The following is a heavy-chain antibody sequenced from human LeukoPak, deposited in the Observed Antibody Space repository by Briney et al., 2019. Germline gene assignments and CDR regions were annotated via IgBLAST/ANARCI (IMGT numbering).Heavy chain of an antibody. CDR3: AREGYYGSGSPPSLYFDY. D-gene: IGHD3-10*01. Sequence: GGSLRLSCAASGFTFRNYVIHWVRQAPGKGLEWVAATSSDLNVKLYADSVKGRFTISRDNSRSTLYLQMNSLKPEDTAIYYCAREGYYGSGSPPSLYFDYWGQGTLVTVSS. CDR2: TSSDLNVK. V-gene: IGHV3-30-3*01. CDR1: GFTFRNYV. J-gene: IGHJ4*02.